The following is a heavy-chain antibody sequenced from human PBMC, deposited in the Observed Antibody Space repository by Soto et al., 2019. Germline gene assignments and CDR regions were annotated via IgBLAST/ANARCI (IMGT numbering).Heavy chain of an antibody. CDR1: GGSISSSSYY. CDR3: ARQHSSSWYGFSPDGMDV. CDR2: IYYSGST. Sequence: QLQLQESGPGLVKPSETLSLTCTVSGGSISSSSYYWGWIRQPPGKGLEWIGSIYYSGSTYYNPSLKSRVTIAVDTSKIQFSLKLSSVTAADTAVYYCARQHSSSWYGFSPDGMDVWGQGTTVTVSS. J-gene: IGHJ6*02. D-gene: IGHD6-13*01. V-gene: IGHV4-39*01.